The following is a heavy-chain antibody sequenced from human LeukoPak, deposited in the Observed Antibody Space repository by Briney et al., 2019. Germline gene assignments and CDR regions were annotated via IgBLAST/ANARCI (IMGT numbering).Heavy chain of an antibody. V-gene: IGHV3-23*01. CDR2: FNGISGSGDTT. CDR3: AKVASFGTLIVVVIYYFDY. CDR1: GFTFSAYA. J-gene: IGHJ4*02. Sequence: GGSLRLSCAASGFTFSAYAMSWVRQAPGKGLQWVSGFNGISGSGDTTQYADSVKGRFTISRDHSKNTLYLEMNSLTAEDTAVYYCAKVASFGTLIVVVIYYFDYWGQGTLVTVSS. D-gene: IGHD3-22*01.